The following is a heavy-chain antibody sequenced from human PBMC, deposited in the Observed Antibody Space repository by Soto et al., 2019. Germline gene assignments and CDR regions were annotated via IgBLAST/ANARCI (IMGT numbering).Heavy chain of an antibody. V-gene: IGHV1-46*03. Sequence: QVQLVQSGAEVKKPGALVKVSCKASGYTFSTYYINWVRQAPGQGLEWMGMINPSSGSTVHSPKFQGRLTVTRDTSTSTVYMELSSLKSEDTAVYYCGRESPFDFWGQGTLVTVSS. J-gene: IGHJ4*02. CDR2: INPSSGST. CDR1: GYTFSTYY. CDR3: GRESPFDF.